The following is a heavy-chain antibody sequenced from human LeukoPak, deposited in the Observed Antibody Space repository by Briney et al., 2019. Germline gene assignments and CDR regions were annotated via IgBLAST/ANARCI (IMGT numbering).Heavy chain of an antibody. Sequence: GASVKVSCKASGYTFTGYYMHWVRQAPGQGLEWMGWINPNSGGTNYAQKFQGRVTMTRDTSISTAYMELSRLRSDDTAVYYCARGDSYYDSSGYYYLGGYFDYWGQGTLVTVSS. CDR2: INPNSGGT. CDR3: ARGDSYYDSSGYYYLGGYFDY. CDR1: GYTFTGYY. V-gene: IGHV1-2*02. D-gene: IGHD3-22*01. J-gene: IGHJ4*02.